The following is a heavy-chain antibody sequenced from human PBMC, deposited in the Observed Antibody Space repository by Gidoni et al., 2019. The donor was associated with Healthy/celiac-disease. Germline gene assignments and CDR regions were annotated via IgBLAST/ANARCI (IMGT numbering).Heavy chain of an antibody. D-gene: IGHD2-21*01. CDR2: IKQDGSEK. CDR3: ASHSLWDY. Sequence: EVQLVESGGGLVQPGGSLRLSCPASGFTFSSYWMRWVRQAPGKGLVWVANIKQDGSEKYYVDSVKGRFTISRDNAKNSLYLQMNSLRAEDTAVYYCASHSLWDYWGQGTLVTVSS. J-gene: IGHJ4*02. CDR1: GFTFSSYW. V-gene: IGHV3-7*01.